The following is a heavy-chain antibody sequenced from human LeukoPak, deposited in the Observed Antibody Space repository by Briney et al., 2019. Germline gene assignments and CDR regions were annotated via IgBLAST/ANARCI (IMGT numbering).Heavy chain of an antibody. J-gene: IGHJ6*02. CDR3: TKDHDGMHA. CDR1: GFTFSSNA. V-gene: IGHV3-23*01. CDR2: ISVSGRRA. Sequence: PGGSLRLSCAASGFTFSSNAMSWVRQAPGKGLEWVSVISVSGRRAYYADFVKGRFTVSRDNSKNTVLLQMNSLRVEDTAVYYCTKDHDGMHAWGQGTTVTVSS.